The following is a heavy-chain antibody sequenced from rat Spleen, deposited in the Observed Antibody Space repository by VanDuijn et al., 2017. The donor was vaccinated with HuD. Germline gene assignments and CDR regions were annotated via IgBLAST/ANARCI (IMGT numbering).Heavy chain of an antibody. CDR3: AKTTVAYYYVLDA. J-gene: IGHJ4*01. CDR2: INSAGST. Sequence: EVQLQESGPGLVKPSQSLSLTCSVTGYSITSNYWGWIRIFPGNKLEWMGYINSAGSTNYNPSLKSRISITGDTSRNQFFLQVNSVTTEDTATYYCAKTTVAYYYVLDAWGQGASVTVSS. V-gene: IGHV3-3*01. D-gene: IGHD1-3*01. CDR1: GYSITSNY.